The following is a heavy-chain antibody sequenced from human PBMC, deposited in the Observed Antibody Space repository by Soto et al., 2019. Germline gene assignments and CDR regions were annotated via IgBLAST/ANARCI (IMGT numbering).Heavy chain of an antibody. V-gene: IGHV1-18*01. J-gene: IGHJ6*02. Sequence: ASVKASCKXPGHTFTSSGITWARPPPGHALEWMGWISAYNGNTNYAQKLQGRVTMTTDTSTSTAYMELRSLRSDDTAVYYCARNYDILTGYYPDYGMDVWGQGTTVTVSS. CDR1: GHTFTSSG. CDR3: ARNYDILTGYYPDYGMDV. D-gene: IGHD3-9*01. CDR2: ISAYNGNT.